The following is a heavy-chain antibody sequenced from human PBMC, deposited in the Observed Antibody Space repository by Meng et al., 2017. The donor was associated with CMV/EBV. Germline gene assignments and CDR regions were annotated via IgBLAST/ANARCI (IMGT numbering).Heavy chain of an antibody. V-gene: IGHV1-2*02. CDR3: ASPARGSLRFLVWLSTRGAFDI. CDR1: GYTFTGYY. CDR2: INPNSGGT. Sequence: ASVKVSCKASGYTFTGYYMHWVRQAPGQGLEWMGWINPNSGGTNYAQKFQGRVTMTRDTSISTAYMELSRLRSDDTAVYYCASPARGSLRFLVWLSTRGAFDIWGQGTMVAVSS. D-gene: IGHD3-3*01. J-gene: IGHJ3*02.